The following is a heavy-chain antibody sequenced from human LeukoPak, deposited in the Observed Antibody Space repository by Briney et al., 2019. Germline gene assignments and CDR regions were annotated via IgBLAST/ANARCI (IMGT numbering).Heavy chain of an antibody. CDR1: GFAFSTYD. CDR3: ATSRDTGNYRRAFDI. V-gene: IGHV3-30*02. D-gene: IGHD1-26*01. Sequence: PGGSLRLSCAASGFAFSTYDIHWVRQAPGRGLEWVAFIRYDGSNKYYADSVKGRLTITRDNSKNTLYLHMNSLRAEDTAVYYCATSRDTGNYRRAFDIWGQGTMVIVSS. J-gene: IGHJ3*02. CDR2: IRYDGSNK.